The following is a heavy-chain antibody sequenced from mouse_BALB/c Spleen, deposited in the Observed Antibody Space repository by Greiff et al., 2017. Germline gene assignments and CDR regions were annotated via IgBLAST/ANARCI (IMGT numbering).Heavy chain of an antibody. CDR1: GFTFSSYA. J-gene: IGHJ2*01. D-gene: IGHD4-1*01. V-gene: IGHV5-6-5*01. CDR3: ARELSLGLFDY. CDR2: ISSGGST. Sequence: DVMLVESGGGLVKPGGSLKLSCAASGFTFSSYAMSWVRQTPEKRLEWVASISSGGSTYYPDSVKGRFTISRDNARNILYLQMSSLRSEDTAMYYCARELSLGLFDYWGQGTTLTVSS.